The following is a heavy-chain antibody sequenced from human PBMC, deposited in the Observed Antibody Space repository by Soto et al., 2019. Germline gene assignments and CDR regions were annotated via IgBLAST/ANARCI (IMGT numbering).Heavy chain of an antibody. D-gene: IGHD5-12*01. CDR3: ARPYSGYDRGGLGY. CDR2: INHSGST. CDR1: GGSFSGYY. V-gene: IGHV4-34*01. J-gene: IGHJ4*02. Sequence: QVQLQQWGAGLLKPSETLSLTCAVYGGSFSGYYWSWIRQPPGKGLEWIGEINHSGSTNYNPSLKGRVTISVAASNTQFSPKLSPVTAADTAVYHCARPYSGYDRGGLGYWGQGTLVTVSS.